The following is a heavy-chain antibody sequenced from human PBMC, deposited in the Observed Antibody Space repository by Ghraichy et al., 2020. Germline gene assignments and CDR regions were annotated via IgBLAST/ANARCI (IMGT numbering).Heavy chain of an antibody. Sequence: LSLTCAASGFTFSSYAMSWVRQAPGKGLEWVSAISGSGGSTYYADSVKGRFTIARDNSKNTLYLQMNSLRAEDTAVYYCAKLDAVVVVTSNWFDPWGQGTLVTVSS. V-gene: IGHV3-23*01. CDR1: GFTFSSYA. J-gene: IGHJ5*02. CDR3: AKLDAVVVVTSNWFDP. CDR2: ISGSGGST. D-gene: IGHD3-22*01.